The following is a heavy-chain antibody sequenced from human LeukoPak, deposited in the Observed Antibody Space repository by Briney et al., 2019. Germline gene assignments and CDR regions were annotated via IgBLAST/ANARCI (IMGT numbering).Heavy chain of an antibody. CDR3: ARGAGYSSSRPAFDP. J-gene: IGHJ5*02. V-gene: IGHV1-2*02. CDR2: INPNSGGT. CDR1: GYTFTGYY. Sequence: GSVKVSCKASGYTFTGYYMHWVRHAPGQGLEWMGWINPNSGGTNYAQKFQGRVTMTRDTSISTAYMELSRLRSGDTAVYYCARGAGYSSSRPAFDPWGQGTLVTASS. D-gene: IGHD6-13*01.